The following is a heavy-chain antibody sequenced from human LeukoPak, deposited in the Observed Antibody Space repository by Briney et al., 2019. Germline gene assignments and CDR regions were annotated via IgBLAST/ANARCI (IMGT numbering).Heavy chain of an antibody. V-gene: IGHV6-1*01. CDR1: GDIVSSNSVA. CDR2: TSYRSKWYN. Sequence: SQTLSLTCAISGDIVSSNSVAWNWIRQSPSRGLEWLGRTSYRSKWYNNYAVSVKSRITINPDTSRNQFSLQLKSVTPEDTAVYYCARWDHGTAYFDSWGQGTLVTVSS. D-gene: IGHD1-26*01. CDR3: ARWDHGTAYFDS. J-gene: IGHJ4*02.